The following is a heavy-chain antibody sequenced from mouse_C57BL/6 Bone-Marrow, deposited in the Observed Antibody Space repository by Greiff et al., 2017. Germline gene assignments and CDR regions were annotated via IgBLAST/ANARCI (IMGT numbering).Heavy chain of an antibody. V-gene: IGHV1-69*01. D-gene: IGHD2-3*01. J-gene: IGHJ3*01. Sequence: VQLQQPGAELVMPGASVKLSCKASGYTFTSYWMHWVKQRPGQGLEWIGEIDPSDSYTNYNQKFKGKSTLTVDKSSSTAYMQLSSLTSEDSAVYYCARGGWLLLFAYWGQGTLVTVSA. CDR3: ARGGWLLLFAY. CDR1: GYTFTSYW. CDR2: IDPSDSYT.